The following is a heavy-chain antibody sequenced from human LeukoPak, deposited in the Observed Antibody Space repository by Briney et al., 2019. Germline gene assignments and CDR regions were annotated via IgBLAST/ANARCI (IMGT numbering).Heavy chain of an antibody. J-gene: IGHJ6*02. CDR1: GYTFTGYY. CDR3: ARDPGIAERAAMDV. V-gene: IGHV1-2*02. CDR2: INPNSGGT. Sequence: ASVKVSCKASGYTFTGYYMHWVRQAPGQGLEWMGWINPNSGGTNYAQKFQGRVTMTRDTSISTAYMELSRLRSDDTAVYYCARDPGIAERAAMDVWGQGTTVTVSS. D-gene: IGHD6-13*01.